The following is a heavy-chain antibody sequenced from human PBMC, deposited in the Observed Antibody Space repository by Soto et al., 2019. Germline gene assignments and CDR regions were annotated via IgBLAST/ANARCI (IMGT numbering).Heavy chain of an antibody. V-gene: IGHV3-23*01. CDR1: GFTFISYA. Sequence: PWGSLRLSCAASGFTFISYAIIFFRHSPFKWLEWVSAISGSGGSTYYADSVKGRFTISRDNSKNTLYLQMNSLRAEDTAVYYCAKDRFFGGGGQDFWGGYETSDGMDVWGQGTTVTVSS. D-gene: IGHD3-3*01. CDR2: ISGSGGST. J-gene: IGHJ6*02. CDR3: AKDRFFGGGGQDFWGGYETSDGMDV.